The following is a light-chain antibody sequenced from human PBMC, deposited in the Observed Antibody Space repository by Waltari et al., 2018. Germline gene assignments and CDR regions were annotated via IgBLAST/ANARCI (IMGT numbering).Light chain of an antibody. Sequence: DIQMTQSPSPLSASVGDSVTITCRASQDIKSYLNWYQQKPGEAPKLLIYASTTLHSGVPSRFSGSGSGTEFTLTISSLQPEDFAVYFCLQHSNYPLTFGGGTKVEIK. J-gene: IGKJ4*01. CDR2: AST. V-gene: IGKV1-17*01. CDR1: QDIKSY. CDR3: LQHSNYPLT.